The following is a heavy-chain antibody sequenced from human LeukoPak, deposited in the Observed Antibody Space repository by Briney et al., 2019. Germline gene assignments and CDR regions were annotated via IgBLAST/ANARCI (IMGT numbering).Heavy chain of an antibody. CDR1: GFTFSFFP. V-gene: IGHV3-30*04. J-gene: IGHJ4*02. D-gene: IGHD2/OR15-2a*01. CDR2: ISYDGKYQ. CDR3: AKERSFGTWLGDY. Sequence: GGSLRLSCAASGFTFSFFPMHWVRQAPGKGLEWVAVISYDGKYQDYADSVKGRFTISRDNSKNTVYLQMNSLRAEDTAIYYCAKERSFGTWLGDYWGQGTLVTVSS.